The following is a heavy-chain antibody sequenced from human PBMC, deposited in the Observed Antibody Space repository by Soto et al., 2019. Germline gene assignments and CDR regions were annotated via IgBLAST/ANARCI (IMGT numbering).Heavy chain of an antibody. CDR3: ARSNLYNWFDP. V-gene: IGHV4-59*01. J-gene: IGHJ5*02. Sequence: PSETLSLTCTVSGGSISSSYWSWIRQSPGKKLEWIGYIYYSGSTNYNPSLRSRVTISVDTSKNQFSLNLNSVTAADTAVYYCARSNLYNWFDPWGQGTLVTVSS. CDR2: IYYSGST. D-gene: IGHD4-4*01. CDR1: GGSISSSY.